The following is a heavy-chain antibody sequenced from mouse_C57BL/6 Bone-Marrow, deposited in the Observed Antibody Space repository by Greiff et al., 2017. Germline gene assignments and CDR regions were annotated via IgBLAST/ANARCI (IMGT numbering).Heavy chain of an antibody. CDR1: GFTFSSYG. V-gene: IGHV5-6*01. J-gene: IGHJ4*01. CDR2: ISSGGSYT. CDR3: ARHGNYVPYYAMDY. D-gene: IGHD1-1*01. Sequence: EVHLVESGGDLVKPGGSLKLSCAASGFTFSSYGMSWVRQTPDKRLEWVATISSGGSYTYYPDSVKGRFTISRDNAKKTLYLQMSSLKSEGTAMYYCARHGNYVPYYAMDYWGQGTSVTVSS.